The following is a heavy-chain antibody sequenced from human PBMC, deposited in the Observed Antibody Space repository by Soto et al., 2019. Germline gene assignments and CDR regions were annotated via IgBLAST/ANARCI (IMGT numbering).Heavy chain of an antibody. CDR2: SILIFGTA. CDR1: GGTFSSYA. Sequence: QVQLVQSGAEVKKPGSSVKVSCKASGGTFSSYAISWVRQAPGQGLDWIGGSILIFGTANYAHQFQGRVTMTADESTSTAYMELSSLRAEDTAVYYCARAPLGGPAYYYYGMDVWGQGTTVTVSS. D-gene: IGHD6-25*01. J-gene: IGHJ6*02. V-gene: IGHV1-69*12. CDR3: ARAPLGGPAYYYYGMDV.